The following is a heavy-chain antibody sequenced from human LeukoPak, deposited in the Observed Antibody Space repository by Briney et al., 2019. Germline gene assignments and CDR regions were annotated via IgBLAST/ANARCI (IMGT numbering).Heavy chain of an antibody. CDR2: ISSGSTI. J-gene: IGHJ4*02. V-gene: IGHV3-48*03. D-gene: IGHD4/OR15-4a*01. CDR1: GFTFSSYE. CDR3: ARDTLGEGEDANYAVYYFDY. Sequence: PGGSLRLSCAASGFTFSSYEMNWVRQAPGKGLEWVSYISSGSTIYYADSVKGRFTISRDNGKNSLDLQMNSLRADDTAVYYCARDTLGEGEDANYAVYYFDYWGQGTVVTVSS.